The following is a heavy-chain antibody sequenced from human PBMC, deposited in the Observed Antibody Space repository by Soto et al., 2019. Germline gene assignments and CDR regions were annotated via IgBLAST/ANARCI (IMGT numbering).Heavy chain of an antibody. CDR3: TRYYDILTGHPWFDP. V-gene: IGHV2-5*02. J-gene: IGHJ5*02. CDR2: IYWDDDK. CDR1: GFSFTTGGVG. D-gene: IGHD3-9*01. Sequence: QITLKESGPTLVKPTQTLTLTCTFSGFSFTTGGVGVGWIRQPPGKALEWLALIYWDDDKRYSPSLKSRLTITKDTSKNQVVLTMTNMDPVDTATYYCTRYYDILTGHPWFDPWGQGTLVTVSS.